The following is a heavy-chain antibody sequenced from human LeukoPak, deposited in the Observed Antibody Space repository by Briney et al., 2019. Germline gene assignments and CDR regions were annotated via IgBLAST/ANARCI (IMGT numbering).Heavy chain of an antibody. CDR3: ARERDSSSWYVRGAFDI. V-gene: IGHV4-59*01. D-gene: IGHD6-13*01. J-gene: IGHJ3*02. Sequence: PSETLSLTCTVSGGSMSTYYWSWLRQPPGKGLEWIAYIYHSGSTNYNPSLKSRVTISVDTSKNQFSLKLSSVTAADTAVYSCARERDSSSWYVRGAFDIWGQGTMVTVSS. CDR2: IYHSGST. CDR1: GGSMSTYY.